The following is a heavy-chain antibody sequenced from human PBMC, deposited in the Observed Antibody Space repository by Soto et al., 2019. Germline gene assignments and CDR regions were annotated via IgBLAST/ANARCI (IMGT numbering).Heavy chain of an antibody. CDR1: GFTFSSYA. CDR3: AKVVPTVVTDFYYYYYYGMDV. D-gene: IGHD4-17*01. Sequence: EVQLLESGGGLVQPGGSLRRSCAASGFTFSSYAMSWVRQAPGKGLEWVSAISGSGGSTYYADSVKGRFTISRDNSNNPLYPPMNSLRAEGAAVYYCAKVVPTVVTDFYYYYYYGMDVWCQRSTVTVSS. CDR2: ISGSGGST. J-gene: IGHJ6*02. V-gene: IGHV3-23*01.